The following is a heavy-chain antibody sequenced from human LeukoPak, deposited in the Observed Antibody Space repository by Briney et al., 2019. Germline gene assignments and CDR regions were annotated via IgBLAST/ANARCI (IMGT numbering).Heavy chain of an antibody. CDR1: GFTFRSYA. V-gene: IGHV3-23*01. CDR2: ISGSGGST. Sequence: GGSLRLSCAASGFTFRSYAMHWVRQAPGKGLEWVSAISGSGGSTYYADSVKGRFTISRDNSKNTLYLQMNSLRAEDTAVYYCAKNSYGTPNWFDPWGQGTLVTVSS. CDR3: AKNSYGTPNWFDP. J-gene: IGHJ5*02. D-gene: IGHD5-18*01.